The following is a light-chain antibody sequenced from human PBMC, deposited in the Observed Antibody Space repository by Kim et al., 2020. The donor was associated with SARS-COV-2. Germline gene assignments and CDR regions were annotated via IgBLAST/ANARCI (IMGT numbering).Light chain of an antibody. V-gene: IGKV1D-12*01. CDR2: EAS. CDR3: QQTHSFPLT. CDR1: QDISSW. J-gene: IGKJ2*01. Sequence: DIQMTQSPSSVSASVGDRVTITCRASQDISSWLGWYQQKPGKAPKVLIYEASNLQSGVPSRFSGSGSGTDFTLTINSMQPEDFATYYCQQTHSFPLTFGEGTKLEIK.